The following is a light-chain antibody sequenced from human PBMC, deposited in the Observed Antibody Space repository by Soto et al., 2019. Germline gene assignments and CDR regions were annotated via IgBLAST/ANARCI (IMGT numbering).Light chain of an antibody. CDR1: NIGSKS. J-gene: IGLJ1*01. V-gene: IGLV3-21*04. CDR3: QVWDSSSDHRYV. CDR2: YDS. Sequence: SYELTQPHSVSVAPGKTARITCGGNNIGSKSVHWYQQKPGQAPVLVIYYDSDRPSGIPERFSGSNSGNTATLTISRVEAGDEADYYCQVWDSSSDHRYVFGPGTQLTVL.